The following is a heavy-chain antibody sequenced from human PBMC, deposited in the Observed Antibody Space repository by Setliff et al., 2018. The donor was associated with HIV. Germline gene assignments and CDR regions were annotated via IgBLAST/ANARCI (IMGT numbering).Heavy chain of an antibody. Sequence: PSETLSLTCAVYGGPSTDHYWNWIRQSPGMGLEWIAEIHHTGYINYNPSLRGRVSVSRDMSSNQFSLRLSSVTAADAAVYYCAAFFVTPMTTQDFWGQGTLVTVSS. V-gene: IGHV4-34*01. CDR1: GGPSTDHY. D-gene: IGHD4-4*01. CDR3: AAFFVTPMTTQDF. CDR2: IHHTGYI. J-gene: IGHJ4*02.